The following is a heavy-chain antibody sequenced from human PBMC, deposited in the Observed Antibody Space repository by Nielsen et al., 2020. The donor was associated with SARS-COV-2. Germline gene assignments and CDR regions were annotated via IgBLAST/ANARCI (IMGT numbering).Heavy chain of an antibody. CDR2: IYYSGGT. Sequence: SETLSLTCTVSGGSISSYYWSWIRQPPGKGLEWIGYIYYSGGTNYNPSLKSRVTISVDTPKNQFSLKLSSVTAADTAVYYCARLAPYYYYMDVWGKGTTVTVSS. J-gene: IGHJ6*03. CDR3: ARLAPYYYYMDV. V-gene: IGHV4-59*01. D-gene: IGHD5-12*01. CDR1: GGSISSYY.